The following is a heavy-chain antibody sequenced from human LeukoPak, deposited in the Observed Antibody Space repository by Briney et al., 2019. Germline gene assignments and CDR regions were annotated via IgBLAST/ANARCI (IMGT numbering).Heavy chain of an antibody. CDR2: IYYSGST. V-gene: IGHV4-39*01. Sequence: QPSETLSLTCTVSGGSISSSSYYWGWIRQPPGKGLEWIGSIYYSGSTYYNPSLKSRVTISVDTSKNQFSLKLSSVTAADTAVYYCARHVEMATIYFDYWGQGILVTVSS. CDR3: ARHVEMATIYFDY. J-gene: IGHJ4*02. CDR1: GGSISSSSYY. D-gene: IGHD5-24*01.